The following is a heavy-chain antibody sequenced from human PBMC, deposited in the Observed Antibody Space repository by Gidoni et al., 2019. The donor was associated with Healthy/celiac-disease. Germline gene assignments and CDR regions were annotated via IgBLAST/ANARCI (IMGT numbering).Heavy chain of an antibody. V-gene: IGHV3-30*18. D-gene: IGHD4-17*01. CDR1: GFTFSSYG. J-gene: IGHJ4*02. CDR2: ISYDGSNK. Sequence: QVQLVESGGGVVQPGRSLRLSCAASGFTFSSYGMHWVRQAPGKGLELVAVISYDGSNKYYADSVKGRFTISRDNSKNTLYLQMNSLRAEDTAVYYCAKSGTTVTGYFDYWGQGTLVTVSS. CDR3: AKSGTTVTGYFDY.